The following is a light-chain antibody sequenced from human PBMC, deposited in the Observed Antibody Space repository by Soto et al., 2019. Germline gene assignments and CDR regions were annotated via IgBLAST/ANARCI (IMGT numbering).Light chain of an antibody. CDR3: QSYDSSLSGYVV. CDR1: SSNIGAGYD. V-gene: IGLV1-40*01. CDR2: GNS. Sequence: QPVLTQPPSVSGAPGQRVNISCTGSSSNIGAGYDVHWYQQLPGTAPKLLIYGNSNRPSGVPDRFSGSKSGTSASLAITGLQAEDEADYYCQSYDSSLSGYVVFGGGTKLTVL. J-gene: IGLJ2*01.